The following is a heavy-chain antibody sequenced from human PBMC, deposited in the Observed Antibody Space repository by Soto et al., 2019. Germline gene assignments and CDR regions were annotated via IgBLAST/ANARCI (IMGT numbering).Heavy chain of an antibody. J-gene: IGHJ4*02. V-gene: IGHV1-18*01. Sequence: GASVKVSCKASGYTFTSYGISWVRQAPGQGLEWMGWISAYNGNTNYAQKLQGRVTMTTDTSTSTAYMELRSLRSDDTAVYYCARAVDCSGGSCYLDYWGQGTLVTVSS. CDR1: GYTFTSYG. D-gene: IGHD2-15*01. CDR3: ARAVDCSGGSCYLDY. CDR2: ISAYNGNT.